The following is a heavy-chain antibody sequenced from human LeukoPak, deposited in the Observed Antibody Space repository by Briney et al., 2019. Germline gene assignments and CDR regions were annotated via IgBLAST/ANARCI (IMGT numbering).Heavy chain of an antibody. V-gene: IGHV3-74*01. CDR2: INSDGSST. CDR1: GYTFRNYA. Sequence: GALRLSCAASGYTFRNYAMSWVRQSPGKGLVWVSRINSDGSSTSYADSVKGRFTISRDNAKNTLYLQMNSLRAEDTAVYYCARGGPLYYGDYIDYWGQGTLVTVSS. J-gene: IGHJ4*02. CDR3: ARGGPLYYGDYIDY. D-gene: IGHD4-17*01.